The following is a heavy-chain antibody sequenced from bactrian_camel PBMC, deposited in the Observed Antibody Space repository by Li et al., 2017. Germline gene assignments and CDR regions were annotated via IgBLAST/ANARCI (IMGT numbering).Heavy chain of an antibody. Sequence: HVQLVESGGGSVQDGGSLRLSCTAFGSQGPDMGWYRQAPGEECDLVSTIASEGPVYYAESVKGRFTISHGNARNTVYLRMDNLKPEDTALYTCAAEDQAPWDMGWICNYNSWGQGTQVTVS. CDR1: GSQGPD. V-gene: IGHV3S53*01. CDR2: IASEGPV. CDR3: AAEDQAPWDMGWICNYNS. D-gene: IGHD3*01. J-gene: IGHJ4*01.